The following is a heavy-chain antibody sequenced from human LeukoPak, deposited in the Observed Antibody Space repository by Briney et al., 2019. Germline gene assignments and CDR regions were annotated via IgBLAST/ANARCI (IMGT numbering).Heavy chain of an antibody. D-gene: IGHD3-10*01. CDR2: ISGSGGST. CDR1: GFTFTTYA. CDR3: AKFRSSWFGELPTLFDY. V-gene: IGHV3-23*01. J-gene: IGHJ4*02. Sequence: GGSLRLSCSASGFTFTTYAMSWVRQAPGKGLEWVSAISGSGGSTYYADSVKGRFTISRDNSKNTLYLQMNSLRAEDTAVYYCAKFRSSWFGELPTLFDYWGQGTLVTVSS.